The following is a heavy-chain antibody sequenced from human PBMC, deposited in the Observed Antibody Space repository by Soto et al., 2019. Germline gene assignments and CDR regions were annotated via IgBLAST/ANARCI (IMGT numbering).Heavy chain of an antibody. CDR3: ATTNSPMITFGGVIVIGWFDP. V-gene: IGHV1-24*01. CDR2: FDPEDGET. D-gene: IGHD3-16*02. Sequence: VASVKVSCKVSGYTLTELSMHWVRQAPGKGLEWMGGFDPEDGETIYAQKFQGRVTMTEDTSTDTAYMELSSLRSEDTAVYYCATTNSPMITFGGVIVIGWFDPWGQGTLVTVSS. J-gene: IGHJ5*02. CDR1: GYTLTELS.